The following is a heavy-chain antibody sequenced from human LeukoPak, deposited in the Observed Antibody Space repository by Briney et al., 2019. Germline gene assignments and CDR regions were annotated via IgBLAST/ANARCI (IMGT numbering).Heavy chain of an antibody. CDR3: ASGNDVGYFDY. Sequence: GGSLRLYCAASGFTFSSYSMNWVRQAPGKGLEWVSSISSSSSYVYYADSVKGRFTISRDNAKNSLYLQMNSLRAGDRAVYYCASGNDVGYFDYWGQGTLVSVCS. D-gene: IGHD1-1*01. CDR2: ISSSSSYV. J-gene: IGHJ4*02. V-gene: IGHV3-21*04. CDR1: GFTFSSYS.